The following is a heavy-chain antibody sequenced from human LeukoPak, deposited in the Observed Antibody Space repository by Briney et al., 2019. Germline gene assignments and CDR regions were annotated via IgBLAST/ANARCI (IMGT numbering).Heavy chain of an antibody. CDR1: GFTLSTYW. D-gene: IGHD3-10*01. CDR3: AKAFGELLAFDY. J-gene: IGHJ4*02. Sequence: GGSLRLSCAASGFTLSTYWMSWVRQAPGKGLEWVAVISYDGSNKYYAGSVKGRFTISRDNSKNTLYLQMNSLRAEDTAVYYCAKAFGELLAFDYWGQGTLVTVSS. V-gene: IGHV3-30*18. CDR2: ISYDGSNK.